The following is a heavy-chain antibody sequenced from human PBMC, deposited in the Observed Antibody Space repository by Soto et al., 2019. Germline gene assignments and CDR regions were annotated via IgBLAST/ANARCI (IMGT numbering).Heavy chain of an antibody. Sequence: SETLSLTCNVSGASMRSYSWTWMRLSPGKGLEWIGDIFYSGSSNLNPSLRSRLSISIDTSKNKFSLMLKSVTAADTAVYYCARDSRCCGLDVWGQGPTVTVS. CDR2: IFYSGSS. V-gene: IGHV4-59*01. CDR1: GASMRSYS. J-gene: IGHJ6*02. CDR3: ARDSRCCGLDV.